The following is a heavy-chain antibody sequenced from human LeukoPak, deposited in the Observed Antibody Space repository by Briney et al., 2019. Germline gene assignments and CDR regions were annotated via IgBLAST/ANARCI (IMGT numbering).Heavy chain of an antibody. Sequence: SETLSLTCTVSGYSISSGYYWGWIRQPPGKGLEWIGSIYHSGGTYYNPSLKSRVTISVDTSKNQFSLKLSSVTAADTAVYYCAREIRSSFDYWGQGTLVTVSS. CDR3: AREIRSSFDY. V-gene: IGHV4-38-2*02. CDR1: GYSISSGYY. J-gene: IGHJ4*02. CDR2: IYHSGGT. D-gene: IGHD3-16*01.